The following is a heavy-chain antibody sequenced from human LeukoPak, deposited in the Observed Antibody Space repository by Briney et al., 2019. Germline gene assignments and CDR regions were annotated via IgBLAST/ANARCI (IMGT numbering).Heavy chain of an antibody. CDR1: GGSINSGGYY. CDR3: TRGCSGGSCYSGYGMDV. J-gene: IGHJ6*02. V-gene: IGHV4-61*02. D-gene: IGHD2-15*01. Sequence: SETLSLTCTVSGGSINSGGYYWSWIRQPAGKGLEWIGRTYRTGNTNYKPSLESRVTISVATSKNQFSLKPTSVTAADTAIYYCTRGCSGGSCYSGYGMDVWGQWTTVTVSS. CDR2: TYRTGNT.